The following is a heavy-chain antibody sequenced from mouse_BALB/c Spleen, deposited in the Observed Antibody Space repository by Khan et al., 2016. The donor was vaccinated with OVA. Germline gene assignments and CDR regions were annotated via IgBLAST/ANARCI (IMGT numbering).Heavy chain of an antibody. CDR2: IDPSDSET. D-gene: IGHD2-10*02. J-gene: IGHJ4*01. V-gene: IGHV1-69*02. CDR1: GYTFTSYW. CDR3: ARDQYGNYVYAMDY. Sequence: QVQLQQPGAELVKPGAPVKLSCKASGYTFTSYWMNWVKQRPGRGLEWIGRIDPSDSETHYNQKFKDKATLTVDKSSSTAYIQLSSLTSEDSAVYYCARDQYGNYVYAMDYWGQGTSVTVSS.